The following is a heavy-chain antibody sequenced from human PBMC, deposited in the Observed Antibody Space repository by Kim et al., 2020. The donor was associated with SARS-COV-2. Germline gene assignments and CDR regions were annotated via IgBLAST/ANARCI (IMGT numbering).Heavy chain of an antibody. J-gene: IGHJ4*02. CDR1: GGSIRINNW. CDR2: ISHTGTT. Sequence: SETLSLTCAVSGGSIRINNWWSWVRQPPGKGLEWIGEISHTGTTNYSPSLKSRVTLSVDVSKNHFSLILTSVTAADTAVYFCARDEVANPGVWGPGTPVT. CDR3: ARDEVANPGV. V-gene: IGHV4-4*02. D-gene: IGHD5-12*01.